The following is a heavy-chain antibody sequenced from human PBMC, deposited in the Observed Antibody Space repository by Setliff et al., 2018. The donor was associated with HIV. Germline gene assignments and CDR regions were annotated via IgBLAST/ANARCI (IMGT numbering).Heavy chain of an antibody. CDR1: GGAFRTYA. CDR3: ATSPRGTYYDILTGLPRGYFDP. V-gene: IGHV1-69*10. CDR2: VIPMLRLA. J-gene: IGHJ5*02. Sequence: GASVKVSCKSSGGAFRTYAISWVRQAPGQGLEWMGGVIPMLRLANYAQKFQGRVTITADKSTNTAYMEVHSLRFDDTAVYYCATSPRGTYYDILTGLPRGYFDPRGQGTQVTVSS. D-gene: IGHD3-9*01.